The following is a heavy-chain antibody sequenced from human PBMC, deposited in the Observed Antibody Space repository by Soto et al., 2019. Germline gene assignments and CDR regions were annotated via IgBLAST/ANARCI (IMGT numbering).Heavy chain of an antibody. D-gene: IGHD6-6*01. Sequence: PGESLKISCKGSGYSFTSYWISWVRQMPGKGLEWMGRIDPSDSYTNYSPSFQGHVTISADKSISTAYLQWSSLKASDTAMYYCASSIRKAARPPRSYYYYYGMDVWGQGTTVTVSS. CDR3: ASSIRKAARPPRSYYYYYGMDV. J-gene: IGHJ6*02. CDR1: GYSFTSYW. V-gene: IGHV5-10-1*01. CDR2: IDPSDSYT.